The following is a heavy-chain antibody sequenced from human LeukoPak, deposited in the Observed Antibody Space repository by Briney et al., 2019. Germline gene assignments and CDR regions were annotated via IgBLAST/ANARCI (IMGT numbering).Heavy chain of an antibody. V-gene: IGHV3-48*02. J-gene: IGHJ4*02. Sequence: PGGSLRLSCAASGFIFINYDMNWVRQAPGKGLEWVSYISPSGAPISYADSVKGRFTISRDKAKNSLYLQMNSLRDDDTAVYYCARSVGGTAADLDYWGQGTLVTVSS. D-gene: IGHD1-26*01. CDR2: ISPSGAPI. CDR3: ARSVGGTAADLDY. CDR1: GFIFINYD.